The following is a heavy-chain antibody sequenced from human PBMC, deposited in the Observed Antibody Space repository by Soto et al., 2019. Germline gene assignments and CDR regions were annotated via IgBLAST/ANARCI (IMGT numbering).Heavy chain of an antibody. Sequence: ETLSLSCTVSGGPVNAHFWSWIRQPAGKGLEWISHIYISGTTTYNPSLKSRVTLSIDPPKSQLSLKLSSVTAADTAVYYCARINGGSPDFWGQGTLVTVSS. CDR3: ARINGGSPDF. J-gene: IGHJ4*02. CDR2: IYISGTT. V-gene: IGHV4-4*07. CDR1: GGPVNAHF. D-gene: IGHD2-15*01.